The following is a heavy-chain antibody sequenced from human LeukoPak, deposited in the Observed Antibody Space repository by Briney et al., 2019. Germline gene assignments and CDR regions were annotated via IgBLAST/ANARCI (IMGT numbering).Heavy chain of an antibody. CDR1: GFTFSSYG. V-gene: IGHV3-30*03. CDR2: ISYDGSNK. D-gene: IGHD3-10*01. CDR3: AREARGSGSYYRPRDFDY. J-gene: IGHJ4*02. Sequence: PGGSLRLSCAASGFTFSSYGMHWVRQAPGKGLEWVAVISYDGSNKYYADSVKGRFTISRDNSKNTLYLQMNSLRAEDTAVYYCAREARGSGSYYRPRDFDYWGQGTLVTVSS.